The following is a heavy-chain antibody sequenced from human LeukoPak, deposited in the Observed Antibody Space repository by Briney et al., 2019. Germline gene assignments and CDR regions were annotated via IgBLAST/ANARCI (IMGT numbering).Heavy chain of an antibody. V-gene: IGHV3-30*18. CDR3: AKEFGHNCWYFDL. Sequence: GGSLRLSCAASGFTFSNYGMHWVRQAPGKGLEWVAVIGTNEITQHYADSVEGRFTVSRDNSKNILYLQMDSLRVEETVVYYCAKEFGHNCWYFDLWGRGTLASVSS. CDR2: IGTNEITQ. CDR1: GFTFSNYG. D-gene: IGHD1-1*01. J-gene: IGHJ2*01.